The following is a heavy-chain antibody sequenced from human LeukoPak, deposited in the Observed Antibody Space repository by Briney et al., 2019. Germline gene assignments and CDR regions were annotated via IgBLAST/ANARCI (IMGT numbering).Heavy chain of an antibody. V-gene: IGHV4-39*01. D-gene: IGHD3/OR15-3a*01. J-gene: IGHJ4*02. CDR2: IYYTGNT. CDR3: ARQTGSGLFTLP. CDR1: GGSISSSNW. Sequence: SETLSLTCAVSGGSISSSNWWSWIRQPPGKGLEWIGSIYYTGNTYYNASLKSRVTISIDTSKNQISLRLTSVTATDTAMYYCARQTGSGLFTLPGGQGTLVTVSS.